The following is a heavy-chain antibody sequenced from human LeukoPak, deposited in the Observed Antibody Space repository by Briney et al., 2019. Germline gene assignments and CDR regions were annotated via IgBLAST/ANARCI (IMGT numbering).Heavy chain of an antibody. J-gene: IGHJ4*02. CDR3: ARSVVAATETFDY. CDR2: ISRSGSTI. Sequence: GGSLRLSCAASGFTFSYFYMSWIRQAPGKGLEWVSYISRSGSTIFYADSVKGRFTISRDNAKKSLYLQMNSLRAEDTAVYYCARSVVAATETFDYWGQGTLVTVSS. V-gene: IGHV3-11*04. D-gene: IGHD2-15*01. CDR1: GFTFSYFY.